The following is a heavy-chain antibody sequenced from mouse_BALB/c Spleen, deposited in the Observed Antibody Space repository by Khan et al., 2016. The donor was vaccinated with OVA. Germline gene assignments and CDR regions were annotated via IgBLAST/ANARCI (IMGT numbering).Heavy chain of an antibody. V-gene: IGHV5-15*02. CDR3: ARSWAIDY. J-gene: IGHJ4*01. CDR2: ISNLAYSI. CDR1: GFIFSDYG. Sequence: EVELVESGGGLVQPGGSRKLSCAASGFIFSDYGMAWVRQAPGKGPAWVAFISNLAYSIYYADTVTGRFTISRENAKNTLYLEMSSLRSEDTAMYYCARSWAIDYWGQGTSVTVSS.